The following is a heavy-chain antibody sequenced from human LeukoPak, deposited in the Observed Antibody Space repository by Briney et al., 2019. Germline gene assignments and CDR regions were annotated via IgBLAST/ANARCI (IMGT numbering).Heavy chain of an antibody. D-gene: IGHD2-2*01. V-gene: IGHV4-59*01. Sequence: SETLSLTCTVSGGSISSYYWSWIRQLPGKGLEWIGYIYYSGSTNYNPSLKSRVTISVDTSKNQFSLKLSSVTAADTAVYYCARGSGYQLLFGPSYYFDYWGKGTLSPSPQ. CDR2: IYYSGST. J-gene: IGHJ4*02. CDR1: GGSISSYY. CDR3: ARGSGYQLLFGPSYYFDY.